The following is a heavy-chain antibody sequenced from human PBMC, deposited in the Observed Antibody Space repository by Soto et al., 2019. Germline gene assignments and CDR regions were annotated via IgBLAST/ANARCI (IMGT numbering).Heavy chain of an antibody. V-gene: IGHV3-9*01. CDR3: AMSNSNDLYYHFES. CDR1: GFNFDDYA. D-gene: IGHD3-22*01. CDR2: INWNSDTV. Sequence: GGSLRLSCVASGFNFDDYAMRWVRQPPGKGLEWVSGINWNSDTVGYADSVKGRFTVSRDNAKGSLLLQMSSLGPEDTAVYFCAMSNSNDLYYHFESWGQGTPVTVSS. J-gene: IGHJ4*02.